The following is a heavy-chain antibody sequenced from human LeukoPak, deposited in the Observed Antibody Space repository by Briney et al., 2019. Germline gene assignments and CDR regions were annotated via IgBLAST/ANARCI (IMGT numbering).Heavy chain of an antibody. CDR3: AGYASGWYLDY. Sequence: ASVKVSCKASGYSFIGYYMHWVRQAPGQGLEWMGWINPDSGGTKYAQKFQGRVTMTRDTSISTAYMELSNLRFDDTAVYYCAGYASGWYLDYWGQGTLVTVSS. CDR1: GYSFIGYY. J-gene: IGHJ4*02. D-gene: IGHD6-19*01. V-gene: IGHV1-2*02. CDR2: INPDSGGT.